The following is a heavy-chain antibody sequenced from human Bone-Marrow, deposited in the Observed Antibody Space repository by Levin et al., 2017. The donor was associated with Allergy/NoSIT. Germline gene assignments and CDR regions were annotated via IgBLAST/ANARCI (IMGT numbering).Heavy chain of an antibody. V-gene: IGHV4-59*12. CDR1: GGSISDYY. J-gene: IGHJ4*02. CDR3: ATRPPGASQYFGVFDY. D-gene: IGHD3-10*01. CDR2: IHYSGNT. Sequence: SETLSLTCTVSGGSISDYYWTWIRQAPGKGLEWIGYIHYSGNTNYNPSLKSRVTMSVDTSKNQFSLKLSSVTAADAAVYYCATRPPGASQYFGVFDYWGQGIQVTVSS.